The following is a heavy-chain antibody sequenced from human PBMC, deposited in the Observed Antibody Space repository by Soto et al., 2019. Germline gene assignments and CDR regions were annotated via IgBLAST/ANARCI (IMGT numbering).Heavy chain of an antibody. CDR1: GGTFTKYA. CDR2: IVPRPGTT. D-gene: IGHD6-19*01. V-gene: IGHV1-69*01. CDR3: ASGVGALGGSSGWPDYAFDV. J-gene: IGHJ3*01. Sequence: QVQLVQSGAAVRKPGSSVKVSCKASGGTFTKYAITWVRQAPRQGLEWMGGIVPRPGTTNYAQKFRARVTISADESTSTAYLELSSLRSEHTAVYYWASGVGALGGSSGWPDYAFDVWGQGTMVIVSS.